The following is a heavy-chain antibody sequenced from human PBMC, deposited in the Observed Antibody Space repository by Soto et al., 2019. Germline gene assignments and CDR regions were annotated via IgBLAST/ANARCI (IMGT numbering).Heavy chain of an antibody. D-gene: IGHD2-2*01. CDR1: GYTFARYG. Sequence: QVQLVQSGAEVKKPGASVKVSCKASGYTFARYGISWVRQAPGQGLEWMGWISTDNGDTKYAQKSQGRINMTTDTSTRTAYIEVRGLRSDDTAVYCCARDDCISTTCYLSYWGQGTLVTVSS. J-gene: IGHJ4*02. CDR3: ARDDCISTTCYLSY. V-gene: IGHV1-18*01. CDR2: ISTDNGDT.